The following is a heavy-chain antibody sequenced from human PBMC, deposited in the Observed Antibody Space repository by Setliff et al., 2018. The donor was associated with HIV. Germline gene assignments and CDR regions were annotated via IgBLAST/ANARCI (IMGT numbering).Heavy chain of an antibody. CDR3: ARQVYGDFYYYYYMDV. CDR1: GYTFTDYY. D-gene: IGHD4-17*01. CDR2: IIPVFGTV. Sequence: GASVKVSCKASGYTFTDYYMHWVRQAPGQGLEWMGGIIPVFGTVRYAQKFQGRVTITADESTSTAYMELSSLRSEDTAVYYCARQVYGDFYYYYYMDVWGKGTTVTVSS. V-gene: IGHV1-69*13. J-gene: IGHJ6*03.